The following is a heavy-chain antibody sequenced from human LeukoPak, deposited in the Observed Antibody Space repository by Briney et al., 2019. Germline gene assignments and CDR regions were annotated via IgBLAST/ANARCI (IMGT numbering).Heavy chain of an antibody. D-gene: IGHD4-17*01. Sequence: PSETLSLTCTVSGGSISSHYWSWIRQPAGKGLEWIGRIYTSGSTNYNPSLKSRVTMSVDTSKNQFSLKLSSVTAADTAVYYCARALVTTRWVYYYYMDVWGKGTTVTVSS. J-gene: IGHJ6*03. CDR2: IYTSGST. CDR3: ARALVTTRWVYYYYMDV. V-gene: IGHV4-4*07. CDR1: GGSISSHY.